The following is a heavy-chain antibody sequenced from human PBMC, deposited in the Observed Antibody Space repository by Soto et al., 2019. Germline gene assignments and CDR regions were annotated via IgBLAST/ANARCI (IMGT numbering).Heavy chain of an antibody. V-gene: IGHV4-61*01. Sequence: QVQLQESGPGLVKPSETLSLTCTVSGGSVSSGSFYWGWIRQPPGKGLEWIGYIYDSGNTNYNPSLKSRVTILVATSKNQFSLKLNSVTAADTAMYYCARTYSWGSGRGRSMDVWGQGTTVTVS. CDR1: GGSVSSGSFY. J-gene: IGHJ6*02. D-gene: IGHD3-10*01. CDR2: IYDSGNT. CDR3: ARTYSWGSGRGRSMDV.